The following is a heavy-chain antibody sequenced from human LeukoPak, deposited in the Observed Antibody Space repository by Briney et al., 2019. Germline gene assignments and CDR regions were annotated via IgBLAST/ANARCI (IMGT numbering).Heavy chain of an antibody. CDR2: INPNSGGT. D-gene: IGHD4-17*01. CDR3: ARGVMTTVTFPFGY. V-gene: IGHV1-2*02. Sequence: GASVQVSCKASGYTFTGYYMHWVRQAPGQGLEWMGWINPNSGGTNYAQKFQGRVTMTRDTSISTAYMELSRLRSDDTAVYYCARGVMTTVTFPFGYWGQGTLVTVSS. CDR1: GYTFTGYY. J-gene: IGHJ4*02.